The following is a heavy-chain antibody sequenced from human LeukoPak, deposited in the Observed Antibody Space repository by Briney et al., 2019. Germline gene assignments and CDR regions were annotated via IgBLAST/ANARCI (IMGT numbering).Heavy chain of an antibody. J-gene: IGHJ4*02. CDR3: ARELRGSGIDY. CDR1: GFTFSSYA. CDR2: ISGSGGST. D-gene: IGHD3-10*01. V-gene: IGHV3-23*01. Sequence: QAGGSLRLSCAASGFTFSSYAMSWVRQAPGKGLEWVSAISGSGGSTYYADSVKGRFTISRDNAKNSLSLQMNSLRAEDTAVYYCARELRGSGIDYWGQGTLVSVSS.